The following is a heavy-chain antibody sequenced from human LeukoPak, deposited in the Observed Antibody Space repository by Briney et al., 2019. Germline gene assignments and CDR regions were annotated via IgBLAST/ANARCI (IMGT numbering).Heavy chain of an antibody. V-gene: IGHV1-69*04. D-gene: IGHD5-24*01. Sequence: ASVKVSCKASGGTFSSYAISWVRQAPGQGLERMGRIIPILGIANYAQKFQGRVTITADKSTSTAYMELSSLRSEDTAVYYCARDPVSPDGYNSYYYYGMDVWGQGTTVTVSS. J-gene: IGHJ6*02. CDR1: GGTFSSYA. CDR3: ARDPVSPDGYNSYYYYGMDV. CDR2: IIPILGIA.